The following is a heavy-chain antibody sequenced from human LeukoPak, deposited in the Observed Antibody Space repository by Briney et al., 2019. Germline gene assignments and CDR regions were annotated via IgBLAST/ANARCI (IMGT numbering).Heavy chain of an antibody. D-gene: IGHD3-22*01. CDR2: ISWNSGSI. Sequence: GGSLRLSCAASGFTFDDYAMHWVRHAPGKGLEWVSGISWNSGSIGYADSVKGRFTISRDNAKNSLYLQMNSLRAEDTALYYCAKDPTYYYDSSGYRGGAFDIWGQGTMVTVSS. CDR1: GFTFDDYA. J-gene: IGHJ3*02. CDR3: AKDPTYYYDSSGYRGGAFDI. V-gene: IGHV3-9*01.